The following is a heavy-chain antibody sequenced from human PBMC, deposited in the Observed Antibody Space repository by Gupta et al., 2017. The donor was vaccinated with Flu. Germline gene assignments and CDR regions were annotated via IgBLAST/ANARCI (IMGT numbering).Heavy chain of an antibody. CDR3: ARDLKGLMGYNVLTYGAAGRADYHLDV. D-gene: IGHD3-9*01. CDR2: IIPMFGTA. J-gene: IGHJ6*03. V-gene: IGHV1-69*01. Sequence: RQAPGQGLEWMGGIIPMFGTADDAQKGQGRVTITADESKNTADMELRSLRSEDTAVYYCARDLKGLMGYNVLTYGAAGRADYHLDVGGKGTTVTVSS.